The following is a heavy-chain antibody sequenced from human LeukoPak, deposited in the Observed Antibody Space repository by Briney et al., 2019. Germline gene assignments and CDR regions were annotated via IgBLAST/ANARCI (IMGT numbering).Heavy chain of an antibody. CDR2: ISAYNGNT. V-gene: IGHV1-18*01. D-gene: IGHD5-18*01. J-gene: IGHJ5*02. CDR1: GYTFTSYG. CDR3: VYSYGYNWFDP. Sequence: ASVNVSCKASGYTFTSYGISWVRQAPGHWLEWMGWISAYNGNTNYAQKLQGSVTMTTETSTSTAYMELRSLRSDDTAVYYCVYSYGYNWFDPWGQGPLVTVS.